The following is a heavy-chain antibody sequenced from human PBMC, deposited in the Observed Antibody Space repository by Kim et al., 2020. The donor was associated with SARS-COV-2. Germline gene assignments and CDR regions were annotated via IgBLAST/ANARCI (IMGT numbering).Heavy chain of an antibody. J-gene: IGHJ6*02. V-gene: IGHV4-59*01. D-gene: IGHD5-12*01. Sequence: LKSRVTISVDTSKNQFSLKLSSVTAADTAVYYCASNSGYDMAMWYYGMDVWGQGTTVTVSS. CDR3: ASNSGYDMAMWYYGMDV.